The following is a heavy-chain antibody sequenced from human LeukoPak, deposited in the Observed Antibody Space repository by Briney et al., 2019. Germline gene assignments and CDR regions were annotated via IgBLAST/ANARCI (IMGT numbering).Heavy chain of an antibody. Sequence: PGGSLRLSCAASGFTFSSYAMHWVRQAPGKGLEWVAVISYDGSNKYYADSVKGRFTISRDNSKNTLYLQMNSLRAEDTAVYYCARDKLRFRCSYACFDYWGQGTLVTVSS. CDR1: GFTFSSYA. CDR2: ISYDGSNK. V-gene: IGHV3-30-3*01. CDR3: ARDKLRFRCSYACFDY. J-gene: IGHJ4*02. D-gene: IGHD5-18*01.